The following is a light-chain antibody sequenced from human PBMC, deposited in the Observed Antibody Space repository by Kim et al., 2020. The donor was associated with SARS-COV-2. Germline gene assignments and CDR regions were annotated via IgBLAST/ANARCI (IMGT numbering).Light chain of an antibody. CDR2: ATS. CDR1: QGIRNY. J-gene: IGKJ4*01. Sequence: IQMTQSPSSLSASVGDRVTITCRASQGIRNYLNWYQQKPGKAPNLLIYATSTLQSGVPSRFSGSGSGTDFTLTISSLQPEDFATYYCQQDYGTPLTFGGGTKVDIK. CDR3: QQDYGTPLT. V-gene: IGKV1-39*01.